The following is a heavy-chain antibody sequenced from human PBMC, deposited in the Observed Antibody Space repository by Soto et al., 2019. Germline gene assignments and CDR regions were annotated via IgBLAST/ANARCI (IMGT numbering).Heavy chain of an antibody. CDR3: AKEGLAVTIFGGVSNYGMDV. CDR1: GFTFSSYA. J-gene: IGHJ6*02. V-gene: IGHV3-30-3*01. CDR2: ISYDGSNK. D-gene: IGHD3-3*01. Sequence: QVQLVESGGGVVQPGRSLRLSCAASGFTFSSYAMHWVRQAPGKGLEWVAVISYDGSNKYYADSVKGRFTISRDNSKNPVYLQMKHLKAEDTAVYYLAKEGLAVTIFGGVSNYGMDVWGQGTTVTVSS.